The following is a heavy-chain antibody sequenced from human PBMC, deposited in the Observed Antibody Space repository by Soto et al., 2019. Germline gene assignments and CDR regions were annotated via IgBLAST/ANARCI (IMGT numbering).Heavy chain of an antibody. CDR2: ISSSGSTI. CDR1: GFTFSDYY. V-gene: IGHV3-11*01. J-gene: IGHJ4*02. D-gene: IGHD4-17*01. CDR3: ARDPARDDGDYDY. Sequence: GGSLRLSCAASGFTFSDYYMSWIRQAPGKGLEWVSYISSSGSTIYYADSVKGRFTISRDNAKNSLYLQMNSLRAKDTAVYYCARDPARDDGDYDYWGQGTLVTVSS.